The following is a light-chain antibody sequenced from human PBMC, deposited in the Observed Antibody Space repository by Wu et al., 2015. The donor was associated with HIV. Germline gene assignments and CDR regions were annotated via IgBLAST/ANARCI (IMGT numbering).Light chain of an antibody. CDR1: QSVSSNY. CDR2: GAS. V-gene: IGKV3-20*01. CDR3: QQYSASPVT. Sequence: EIVLTQSPGTLSLSPGERAILSCRARQSVSSNYLAWYQQKPGQAPRLVVYGASKRAANIPDRFGGSGSGTEFMLTISRLEPEDFAIYYCQQYSASPVTFGQGTRLE. J-gene: IGKJ5*01.